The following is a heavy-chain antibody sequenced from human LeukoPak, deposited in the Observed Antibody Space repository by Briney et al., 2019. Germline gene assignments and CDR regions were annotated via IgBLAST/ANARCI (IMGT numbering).Heavy chain of an antibody. CDR2: INPNSGGT. CDR1: GYTFTGYY. CDR3: AGVFNWNGYYYYMDV. Sequence: ASVKVSCKASGYTFTGYYMHWVRQAPGQGLEWMGWINPNSGGTNYAQKFQGRVTMTRDTSISTAYMELSRLRSDDTAVYYCAGVFNWNGYYYYMDVWGKGTTVTISS. J-gene: IGHJ6*03. D-gene: IGHD1-20*01. V-gene: IGHV1-2*02.